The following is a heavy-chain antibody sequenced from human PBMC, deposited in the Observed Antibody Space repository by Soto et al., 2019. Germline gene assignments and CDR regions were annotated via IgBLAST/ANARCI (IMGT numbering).Heavy chain of an antibody. D-gene: IGHD3-3*01. Sequence: GASVKVSCKASGYTFTGYYMHWVRQAPGQGLEWMGWINPNSGGTNYAQKFQGRVTMTRDTSISTAYMELSRLRSDDTAVYYCAVFSVLEWLGIGPPYYYGMDVWGQGTTVTVSS. CDR2: INPNSGGT. CDR1: GYTFTGYY. J-gene: IGHJ6*02. CDR3: AVFSVLEWLGIGPPYYYGMDV. V-gene: IGHV1-2*02.